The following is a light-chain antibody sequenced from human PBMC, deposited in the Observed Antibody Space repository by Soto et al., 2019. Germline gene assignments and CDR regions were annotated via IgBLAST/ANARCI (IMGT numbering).Light chain of an antibody. CDR2: AAS. CDR1: QSVSGN. J-gene: IGKJ3*01. V-gene: IGKV3-15*01. CDR3: QQYNNWPPIT. Sequence: EIVMTQSPATLSVSPGERATLSCRASQSVSGNLAWYQQKPGQAPRLLIYAASTRATVIPARFSGSGSGTEFTLTISSLQSEDDAGYYCQQYNNWPPITFGHGTKVDIK.